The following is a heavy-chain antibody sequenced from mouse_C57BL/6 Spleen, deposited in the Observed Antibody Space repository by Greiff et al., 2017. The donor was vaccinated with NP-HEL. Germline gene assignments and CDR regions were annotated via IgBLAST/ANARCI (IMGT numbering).Heavy chain of an antibody. CDR2: ISSGSSTI. J-gene: IGHJ4*01. Sequence: EVKLVESGGGLVKPGGSLKLSCAASGFTFSDYGMHWVRQAPEKGLEWVAYISSGSSTIYYADTVKGRFTISRDNAKNTLFLQMTSLRSEDTAMYYCARGPYSAMDYWGQGTSVTVSS. V-gene: IGHV5-17*01. CDR1: GFTFSDYG. CDR3: ARGPYSAMDY.